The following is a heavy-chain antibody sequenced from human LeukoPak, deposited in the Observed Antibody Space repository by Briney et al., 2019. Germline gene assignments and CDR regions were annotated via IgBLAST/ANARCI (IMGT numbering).Heavy chain of an antibody. D-gene: IGHD1-14*01. CDR2: ITSSSNSI. CDR3: ARDMHLVSLDY. J-gene: IGHJ4*02. V-gene: IGHV3-21*01. CDR1: GFTFSSYA. Sequence: GGSLRLSCAASGFTFSSYAMNWVRQTPGKGLEWVSSITSSSNSIYYADSVKGRFTISRDNAKNSLYLQMNSLGAEDTAVYYCARDMHLVSLDYWGQGTLVTVSS.